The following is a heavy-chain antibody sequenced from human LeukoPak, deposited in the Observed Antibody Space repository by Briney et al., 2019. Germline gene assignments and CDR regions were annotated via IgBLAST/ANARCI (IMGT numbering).Heavy chain of an antibody. CDR3: ARGRYYGMDV. Sequence: GGSLRLSCAASGFTFSTFWKHWVRQAPGKGLVWVSGIKSDGSITTYADSVKGRFTISRGNAENTLYLQMNSLRAEDTAVYYCARGRYYGMDVWGQGTTVTVSS. J-gene: IGHJ6*02. V-gene: IGHV3-74*03. CDR1: GFTFSTFW. CDR2: IKSDGSIT.